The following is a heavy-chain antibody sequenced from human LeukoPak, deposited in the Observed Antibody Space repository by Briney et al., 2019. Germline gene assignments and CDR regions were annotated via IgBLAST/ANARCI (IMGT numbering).Heavy chain of an antibody. CDR1: GYTFTSYA. V-gene: IGHV7-4-1*02. Sequence: GASVKVSCKASGYTFTSYALNWVRQAPGQGLEWMGWINTNTGNPTYVQGFTGRFVFSLDTSVSTAYLQISSLKAEDTAIYYCARAGYSSGWMYDYWGQGTLVTVSS. J-gene: IGHJ4*02. D-gene: IGHD6-19*01. CDR3: ARAGYSSGWMYDY. CDR2: INTNTGNP.